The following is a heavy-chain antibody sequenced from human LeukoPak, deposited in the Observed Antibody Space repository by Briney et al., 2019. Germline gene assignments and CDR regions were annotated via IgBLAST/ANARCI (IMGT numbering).Heavy chain of an antibody. V-gene: IGHV4-34*01. J-gene: IGHJ2*01. CDR3: ARRRQYDSSLFWNFDL. D-gene: IGHD6-6*01. Sequence: PSETLSLTCAVYGGSFSGYYWSWIRQPPGKGLEWIGEINHSGSTNYNPPLKSRVTISVDTSKNQFSLKLSSVTAADTAVYYCARRRQYDSSLFWNFDLWGRGTLVTVSS. CDR1: GGSFSGYY. CDR2: INHSGST.